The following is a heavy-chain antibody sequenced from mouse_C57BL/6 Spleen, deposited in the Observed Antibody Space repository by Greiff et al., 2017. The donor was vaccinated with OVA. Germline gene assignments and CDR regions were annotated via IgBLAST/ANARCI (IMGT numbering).Heavy chain of an antibody. D-gene: IGHD1-1*01. CDR2: IYPYNGVS. CDR1: GYSFTGYY. J-gene: IGHJ2*01. Sequence: EVQLQQSGPELVKPGASVKISCKASGYSFTGYYMHWVKQSHGNILDWIGYIYPYNGVSSYNQKFKGKATLTVDKSSSTAYMELRSLTSEDSAVYYCAISPPFTTVVAPLDYWGQGTTLTVSS. CDR3: AISPPFTTVVAPLDY. V-gene: IGHV1-31*01.